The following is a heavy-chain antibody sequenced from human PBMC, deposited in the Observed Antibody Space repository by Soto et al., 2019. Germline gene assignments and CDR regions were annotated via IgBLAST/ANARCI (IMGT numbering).Heavy chain of an antibody. D-gene: IGHD3-22*01. CDR2: VHYSGSS. J-gene: IGHJ6*02. V-gene: IGHV4-31*03. CDR3: ARDSAHSSGPTYYYGIDV. CDR1: GGSISNIGYY. Sequence: SETLSLTCTVSGGSISNIGYYWSWFRQHPGKGLECIGYVHYSGSSYYNPSLKSRVSMSVDTSKNQFSLKPSSLTAADTAVYYCARDSAHSSGPTYYYGIDVWGQGTAVTVSS.